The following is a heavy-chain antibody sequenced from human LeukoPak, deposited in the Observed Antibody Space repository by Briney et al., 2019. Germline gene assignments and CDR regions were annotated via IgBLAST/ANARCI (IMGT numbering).Heavy chain of an antibody. V-gene: IGHV4-31*03. CDR2: IYDSGTT. CDR1: GGSISSGKYF. D-gene: IGHD5-18*01. Sequence: NPSQTLSLTCTVSGGSISSGKYFWTWIRQHPGKGLEWIGYIYDSGTTFYNPSLKSRLTISVDTSKNLFSLKLNSVTAADTAVYYCARRGFNHGWFDYWGQGTLVTVSS. CDR3: ARRGFNHGWFDY. J-gene: IGHJ4*02.